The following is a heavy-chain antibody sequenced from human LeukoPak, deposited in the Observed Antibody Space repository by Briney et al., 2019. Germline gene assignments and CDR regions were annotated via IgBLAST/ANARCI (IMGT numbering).Heavy chain of an antibody. CDR1: GYTFTSYY. Sequence: ASVKVSCKASGYTFTSYYMHWVRQAPGQGLEWMGIINPSDGSTSYAQKFQGRVIMNRDTSTSTVYMELSSLRSEDTAVYYCASELSRGDDGFDYWGQGTLVTVSS. V-gene: IGHV1-46*01. D-gene: IGHD3-10*01. J-gene: IGHJ4*02. CDR2: INPSDGST. CDR3: ASELSRGDDGFDY.